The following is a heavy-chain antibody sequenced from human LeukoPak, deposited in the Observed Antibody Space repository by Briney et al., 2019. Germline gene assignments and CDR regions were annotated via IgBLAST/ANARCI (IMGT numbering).Heavy chain of an antibody. CDR1: GFTFSNAW. Sequence: GGSLRLSCAASGFTFSNAWMSWVLHAPGKGLVWVGRIKSKTDGGTTDYAAPVKGRFTISRDDSKNTLYLQMNSLKTEDTAVYYCTSPTRSGWYDIDYWGQGTLVTVSS. CDR2: IKSKTDGGTT. J-gene: IGHJ4*02. CDR3: TSPTRSGWYDIDY. V-gene: IGHV3-15*01. D-gene: IGHD6-19*01.